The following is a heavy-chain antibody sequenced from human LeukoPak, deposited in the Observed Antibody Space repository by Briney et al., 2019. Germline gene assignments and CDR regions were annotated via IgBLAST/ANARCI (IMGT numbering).Heavy chain of an antibody. Sequence: GGSLRLSCAASGFTFSSYSMNWVRQAPGKGLEWVSAISGSGGSTYYADSVKGRFTISRDNSKNTLYLQMDSLRAEDTAMYYCAKAPNSGGNCYDASDVRGQGTMVTVSS. V-gene: IGHV3-23*01. CDR2: ISGSGGST. CDR1: GFTFSSYS. CDR3: AKAPNSGGNCYDASDV. J-gene: IGHJ3*01. D-gene: IGHD2-15*01.